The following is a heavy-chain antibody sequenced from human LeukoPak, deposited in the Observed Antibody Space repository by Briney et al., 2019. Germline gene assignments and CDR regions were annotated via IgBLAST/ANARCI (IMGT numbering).Heavy chain of an antibody. CDR1: GGSFSGYY. CDR3: ARDCGGSCYTVDDAFDI. Sequence: SETLSLTCAVYGGSFSGYYWSWIRQPPGKGLEWIGEINHSGSTNYNPSLKSRVTISVDTSKNQFSLKLSSVTAADTAVYYCARDCGGSCYTVDDAFDIWGQGTMVTVSS. V-gene: IGHV4-34*01. J-gene: IGHJ3*02. D-gene: IGHD2-15*01. CDR2: INHSGST.